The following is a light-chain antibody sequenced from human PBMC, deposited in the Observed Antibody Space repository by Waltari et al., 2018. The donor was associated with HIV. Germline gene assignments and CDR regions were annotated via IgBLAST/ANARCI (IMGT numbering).Light chain of an antibody. CDR1: SSNVGAYNY. CDR2: HYS. CDR3: CSYAGLYKYV. Sequence: QSALTQPRSVSGSPGQSVTISCTGTSSNVGAYNYVSWYQVHPGKPPTVILYHYSQRRSGVPGRFSGSRSGNTASLTISGLRADDEAEYYCCSYAGLYKYVFGTGTEVTVL. J-gene: IGLJ1*01. V-gene: IGLV2-11*01.